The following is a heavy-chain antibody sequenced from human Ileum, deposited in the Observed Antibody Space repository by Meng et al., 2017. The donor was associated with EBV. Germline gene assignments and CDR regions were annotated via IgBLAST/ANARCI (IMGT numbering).Heavy chain of an antibody. CDR2: TSHSGST. CDR1: GGSISRSDW. Sequence: QVQLKEPGPGLVKPSETLSLSCAVSGGSISRSDWWSWVRQPPGKGLEWIGETSHSGSTNYSPSLKSRVTISLDKSKNQLSLKLNSVTAADTAVYYCASSDYYRSDYWGQGTLVTVSS. V-gene: IGHV4-4*02. CDR3: ASSDYYRSDY. D-gene: IGHD3-22*01. J-gene: IGHJ4*02.